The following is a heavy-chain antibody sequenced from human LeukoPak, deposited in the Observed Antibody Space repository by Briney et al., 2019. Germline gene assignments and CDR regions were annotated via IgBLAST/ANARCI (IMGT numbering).Heavy chain of an antibody. D-gene: IGHD3-3*01. CDR2: INPNSGGT. V-gene: IGHV1-2*04. CDR1: GYTFTGYY. CDR3: ARGTRRSYWYFDL. J-gene: IGHJ2*01. Sequence: ASVKVSCKASGYTFTGYYMHWVRQAPGQGLEWMGWINPNSGGTNYAQKFQGWVTMTRDTSISTAYMDLSRLKSDDTAVYYCARGTRRSYWYFDLWGRGTLVTVSS.